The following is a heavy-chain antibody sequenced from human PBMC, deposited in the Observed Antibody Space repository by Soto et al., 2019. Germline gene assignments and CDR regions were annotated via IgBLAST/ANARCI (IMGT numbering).Heavy chain of an antibody. V-gene: IGHV1-2*04. J-gene: IGHJ6*02. Sequence: ASVKVSCKASGYTFTGYYMHWVRQAPGQGLEWMGWINPNSGGTNYAQKFQGWVTMTRDTSISTAYMELSRLRSDDTAVYYCARGGGSSSWYTSYYYYYGMDVWGQGTTVTVS. CDR3: ARGGGSSSWYTSYYYYYGMDV. D-gene: IGHD6-13*01. CDR1: GYTFTGYY. CDR2: INPNSGGT.